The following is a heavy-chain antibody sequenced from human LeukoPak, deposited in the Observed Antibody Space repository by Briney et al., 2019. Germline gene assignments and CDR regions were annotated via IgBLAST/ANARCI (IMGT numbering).Heavy chain of an antibody. CDR2: IDPNIGTT. CDR1: GYTFTGFY. CDR3: ARLLEHYYFDASGYYDDDY. V-gene: IGHV1-2*02. D-gene: IGHD3-22*01. J-gene: IGHJ4*02. Sequence: ASVKVSCKASGYTFTGFYMHWVRQAPGQGLEWIGWIDPNIGTTKYSPKFQGSVTTTSDTSISAGYMELSRLRSDATAVYYCARLLEHYYFDASGYYDDDYWGQGTPIIVSS.